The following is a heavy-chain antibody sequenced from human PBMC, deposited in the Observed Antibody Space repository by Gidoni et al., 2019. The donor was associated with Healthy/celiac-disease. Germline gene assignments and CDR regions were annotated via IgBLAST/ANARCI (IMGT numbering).Heavy chain of an antibody. CDR1: GYTFTGYY. Sequence: QVQLVQSGAEVKKPGASVKVSCKASGYTFTGYYMHWVRQAPGQGLEWMGWINPNSGGTNYAQKFQGRVTMTRDTSISTAYMELRRLRSDDTAVYYCAREFTTGTTGAEYFQHWGQGTLVTVSS. V-gene: IGHV1-2*02. CDR3: AREFTTGTTGAEYFQH. CDR2: INPNSGGT. D-gene: IGHD1-7*01. J-gene: IGHJ1*01.